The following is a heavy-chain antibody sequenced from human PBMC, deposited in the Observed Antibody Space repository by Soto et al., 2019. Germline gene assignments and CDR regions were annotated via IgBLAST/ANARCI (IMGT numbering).Heavy chain of an antibody. CDR1: GFTFSSNW. CDR3: ARGGEVDAGQYYLDDS. J-gene: IGHJ4*02. Sequence: EVQLVESGGDLVQPGGSLRLSCEASGFTFSSNWMHWVRQGPGKGLVWVSRMNPDGSTRGYADSVKGRFTISRDNARNSVFLQMSSLRAEDTAVYYCARGGEVDAGQYYLDDSWGQGTLVTVSS. D-gene: IGHD2-21*01. V-gene: IGHV3-74*01. CDR2: MNPDGSTR.